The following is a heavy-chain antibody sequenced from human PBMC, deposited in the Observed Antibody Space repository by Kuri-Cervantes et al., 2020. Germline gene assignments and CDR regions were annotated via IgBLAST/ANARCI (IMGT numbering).Heavy chain of an antibody. J-gene: IGHJ4*02. V-gene: IGHV3-11*01. CDR2: ISSSGSTI. Sequence: GESLKISCAASGFTFSDYYMTWIRQAPGKGLEWLSYISSSGSTIYYADSVKGRFTISRDNAKNSLFLQMNSLRAEDTAVFYCARGSGWLPDYWGQGTPVTVSS. D-gene: IGHD6-19*01. CDR1: GFTFSDYY. CDR3: ARGSGWLPDY.